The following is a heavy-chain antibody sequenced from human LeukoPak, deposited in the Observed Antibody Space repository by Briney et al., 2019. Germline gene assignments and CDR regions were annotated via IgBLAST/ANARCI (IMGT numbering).Heavy chain of an antibody. Sequence: GGSPRLSCTASGFTFGDHAMNWVRRAPGKGAEWGGFIRSKAYGGTTEHAASVKGRFIISRDDSESIAYLQMNSLKTEDTAVYYCTRGPIQVWLYYGMDVWGQGTTVIVSS. CDR3: TRGPIQVWLYYGMDV. CDR1: GFTFGDHA. J-gene: IGHJ6*02. CDR2: IRSKAYGGTT. V-gene: IGHV3-49*04. D-gene: IGHD5-18*01.